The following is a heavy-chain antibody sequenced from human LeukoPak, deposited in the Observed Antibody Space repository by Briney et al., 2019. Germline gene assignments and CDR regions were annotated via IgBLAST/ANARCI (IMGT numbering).Heavy chain of an antibody. Sequence: SETLSLTGSVSGGSIGRSSYNGGWTRQPPGKGLEWIGSIYYSGGTYYNPSLKSRVTISVDTSRNQFSLKLGSVTAADTAVYYCARHGSIATGAFTYWGQGTLVTVSS. CDR1: GGSIGRSSYN. J-gene: IGHJ4*02. CDR3: ARHGSIATGAFTY. D-gene: IGHD6-13*01. V-gene: IGHV4-39*01. CDR2: IYYSGGT.